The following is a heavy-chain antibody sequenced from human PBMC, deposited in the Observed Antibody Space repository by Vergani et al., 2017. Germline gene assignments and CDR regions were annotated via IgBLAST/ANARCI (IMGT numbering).Heavy chain of an antibody. V-gene: IGHV1-69*04. CDR3: ARVSGYEGSEFDP. D-gene: IGHD5-12*01. Sequence: QVQLVQSGAEVKKPGSSVKVSCKASGGTFSSYAISWVRQAPGQGLEWMGRIIPILGIANYAQKFQGRVTITADKSTTTDYMELSSLRSEDPAVYYCARVSGYEGSEFDPWGQGTLVTVSS. CDR1: GGTFSSYA. J-gene: IGHJ5*02. CDR2: IIPILGIA.